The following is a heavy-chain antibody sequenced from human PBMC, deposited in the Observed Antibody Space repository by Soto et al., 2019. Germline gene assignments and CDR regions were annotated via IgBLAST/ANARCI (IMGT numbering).Heavy chain of an antibody. Sequence: QVQLVQSGAEVKKPGSSVKVSCKASGGTFSSYAISWVRQAPGQGLEWMGGIIPIFGTANYAQKFQGRVTITADESTSTAYMELSSLRSEDTAVYYCARARGYYGSGSDGYYYYYGMDVWGQGTTVTVSS. CDR3: ARARGYYGSGSDGYYYYYGMDV. CDR1: GGTFSSYA. CDR2: IIPIFGTA. V-gene: IGHV1-69*01. D-gene: IGHD3-10*01. J-gene: IGHJ6*02.